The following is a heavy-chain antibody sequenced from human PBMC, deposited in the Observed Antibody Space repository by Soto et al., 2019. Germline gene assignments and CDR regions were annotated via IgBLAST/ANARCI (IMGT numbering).Heavy chain of an antibody. CDR1: GGSISSYY. V-gene: IGHV4-59*01. Sequence: SETLSLTCTFSGGSISSYYWSWIRQPPGKGLEWIGYIYYSGSTNYNPSLKSRVTISVDTSKNQFSLKLSSVTAADTAVYYCARDDSERPATYWGQGTLVTVSS. J-gene: IGHJ4*02. D-gene: IGHD3-10*01. CDR2: IYYSGST. CDR3: ARDDSERPATY.